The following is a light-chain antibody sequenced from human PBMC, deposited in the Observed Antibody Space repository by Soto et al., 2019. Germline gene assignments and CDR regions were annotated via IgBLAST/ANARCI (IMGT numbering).Light chain of an antibody. CDR2: RAS. J-gene: IGKJ3*01. CDR1: QSVSSDY. CDR3: QLYCGSRPFT. V-gene: IGKV3-20*01. Sequence: EIVLTQSPGTLSLSPGERATLSCRASQSVSSDYLAWYQQKPGQAPRLLISRASRRATGIPDRFSGSGSGTDFTLTITRLEAEAFADYSCQLYCGSRPFTFGPGTKVDIK.